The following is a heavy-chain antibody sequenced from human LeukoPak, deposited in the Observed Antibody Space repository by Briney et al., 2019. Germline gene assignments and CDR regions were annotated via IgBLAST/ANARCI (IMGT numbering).Heavy chain of an antibody. J-gene: IGHJ4*02. V-gene: IGHV3-30*02. D-gene: IGHD3-3*01. CDR2: IRYDGSNK. CDR1: GFTFSSYA. CDR3: AKEIYDFWSGYYEGGDY. Sequence: GGSLRLSCAASGFTFSSYAMSWVRQAPGKGLEWVAFIRYDGSNKYYADSVKGRSTISRDNSKNTLYLQMNSLGAEDTAVYYCAKEIYDFWSGYYEGGDYWGQGTLVTVSS.